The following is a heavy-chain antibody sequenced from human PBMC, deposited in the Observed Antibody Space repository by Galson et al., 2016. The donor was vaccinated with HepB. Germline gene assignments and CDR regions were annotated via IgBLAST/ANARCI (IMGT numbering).Heavy chain of an antibody. D-gene: IGHD6-19*01. CDR1: GFTFNIYC. V-gene: IGHV3-7*05. CDR2: IKQDGSEK. J-gene: IGHJ5*02. Sequence: SLRLSCAASGFTFNIYCMSWVRQAPGKGLEWVANIKQDGSEKYYVDSVKGRFTVSRDNAKNSLYLQMNSLRAEDTAVYYCAGKSKPVGFDPWALGTLVTVSS. CDR3: AGKSKPVGFDP.